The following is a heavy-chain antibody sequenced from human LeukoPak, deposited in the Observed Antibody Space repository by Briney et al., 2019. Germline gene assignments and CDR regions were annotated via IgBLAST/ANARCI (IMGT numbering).Heavy chain of an antibody. J-gene: IGHJ4*02. D-gene: IGHD1-26*01. CDR3: SSGIVGATTGD. V-gene: IGHV1-2*02. Sequence: ASVKLSCNSSGYTFTGYYMHWVRQPHGQGLEWMGWINTNSGGTNYAQKFQGRVTMTRDTSISTAYLELRRLRSAATAVYYCSSGIVGATTGDWGQGTLVTVSS. CDR1: GYTFTGYY. CDR2: INTNSGGT.